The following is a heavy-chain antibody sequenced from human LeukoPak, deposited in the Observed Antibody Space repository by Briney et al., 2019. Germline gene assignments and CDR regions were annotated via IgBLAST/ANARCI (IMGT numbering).Heavy chain of an antibody. D-gene: IGHD2/OR15-2a*01. CDR3: ARDRDGSPGFYAPMDV. CDR2: ISAYNGNT. J-gene: IGHJ6*02. V-gene: IGHV1-18*01. Sequence: ASVKVSCKASGYTFTSYGISWVRQAPGQGLEWMGWISAYNGNTNYAQKLKGRVTMTTDTSTSTAFMELRSLRSDDTAVYYCARDRDGSPGFYAPMDVWGQGTTVTVSS. CDR1: GYTFTSYG.